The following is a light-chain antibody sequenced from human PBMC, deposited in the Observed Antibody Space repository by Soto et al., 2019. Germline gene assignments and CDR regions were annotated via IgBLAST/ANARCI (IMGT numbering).Light chain of an antibody. J-gene: IGKJ2*01. V-gene: IGKV1-33*01. CDR1: QDIKNF. Sequence: DIQMTQSPSSLSASVGDRVTITCQASQDIKNFLNWYQQKPGKAPKLLIYDASNLEAGVASRFSGSGSGTDFSFTISSLQPEDIATYYCQQFDLLPTFVQGTNLEIK. CDR3: QQFDLLPT. CDR2: DAS.